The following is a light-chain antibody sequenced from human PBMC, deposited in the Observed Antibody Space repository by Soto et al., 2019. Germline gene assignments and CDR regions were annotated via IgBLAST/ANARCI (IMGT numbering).Light chain of an antibody. CDR2: EVS. V-gene: IGLV2-14*01. Sequence: QSALTQPASVSGSPGQSITISCTGTSSDVGGYNYVSWFQQHPGKAPKLMIYEVSNRPSGVSNRFSGSRSGNTASLTISGLQSEDEAEYYCNSYTNNNTFVFGTGTKLT. J-gene: IGLJ1*01. CDR3: NSYTNNNTFV. CDR1: SSDVGGYNY.